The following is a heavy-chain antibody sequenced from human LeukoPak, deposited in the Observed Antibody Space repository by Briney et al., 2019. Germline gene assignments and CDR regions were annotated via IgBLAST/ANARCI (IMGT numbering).Heavy chain of an antibody. Sequence: GGSLRLSCVASGFTFSSYGMNWVRQAPGKGLEWVSSIGTSGSYIYHTDSVKGRFTISRDNAKNSLYLQMNSLRAEDTAVYYCAKEGGVYSTPYYMDVWGKGTTVTVSS. CDR1: GFTFSSYG. CDR2: IGTSGSYI. CDR3: AKEGGVYSTPYYMDV. D-gene: IGHD1-26*01. V-gene: IGHV3-21*01. J-gene: IGHJ6*03.